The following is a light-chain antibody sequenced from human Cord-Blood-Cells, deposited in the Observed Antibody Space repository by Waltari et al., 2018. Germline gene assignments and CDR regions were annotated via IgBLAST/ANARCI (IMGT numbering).Light chain of an antibody. J-gene: IGLJ1*01. CDR1: SSDVGSYNV. V-gene: IGLV2-23*01. Sequence: QSALTQPASVSGSPGQSITISCTATSSDVGSYNVVSWYQQHPAKAPKLMIYEGSKRPSGVFNRFSGSKSGNTASLTISGLQAEDEADYYCCSYAGSSTYVFGTGTKVTVL. CDR3: CSYAGSSTYV. CDR2: EGS.